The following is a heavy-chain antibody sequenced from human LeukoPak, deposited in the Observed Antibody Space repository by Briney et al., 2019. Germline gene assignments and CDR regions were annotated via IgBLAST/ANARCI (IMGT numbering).Heavy chain of an antibody. D-gene: IGHD5-24*01. Sequence: PAGSLRLSCAASGFTVSNNYMSWVRQAPRKGLEWVSVIYSGGSTYYADYVKGRFTISRDNSKNTLYLQMNSLRAEDTAVYYCARDFMATITDYWGQGTLVTVSS. J-gene: IGHJ4*02. CDR3: ARDFMATITDY. V-gene: IGHV3-66*01. CDR2: IYSGGST. CDR1: GFTVSNNY.